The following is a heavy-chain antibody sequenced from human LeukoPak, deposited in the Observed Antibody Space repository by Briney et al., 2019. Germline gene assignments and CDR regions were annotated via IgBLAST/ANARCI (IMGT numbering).Heavy chain of an antibody. V-gene: IGHV1-69*06. D-gene: IGHD5-12*01. Sequence: ASVKVSCKASGYTFTSYYMHWVRQAPGQGLEWMGGIIPIFGTANYAQKFQGRVTITADKSTSTAYMELSSLRSEDTAVYYCARVSGYDLGDSWGQGTLVTVSS. CDR1: GYTFTSYY. CDR2: IIPIFGTA. CDR3: ARVSGYDLGDS. J-gene: IGHJ4*02.